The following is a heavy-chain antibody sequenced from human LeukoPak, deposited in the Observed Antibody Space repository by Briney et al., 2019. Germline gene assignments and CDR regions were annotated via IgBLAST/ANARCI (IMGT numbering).Heavy chain of an antibody. CDR1: GYSFTSYW. D-gene: IGHD3-9*01. CDR2: IDPSDSYT. J-gene: IGHJ4*02. V-gene: IGHV5-10-1*01. CDR3: ARPDILTGYPPDY. Sequence: GESLKISCKGSGYSFTSYWISWVRQMPGKGLEWMGRIDPSDSYTNYSPSFQGHVTISADKSISTAYLQWSSLKASDAAMYYCARPDILTGYPPDYWGQGTLVTVSS.